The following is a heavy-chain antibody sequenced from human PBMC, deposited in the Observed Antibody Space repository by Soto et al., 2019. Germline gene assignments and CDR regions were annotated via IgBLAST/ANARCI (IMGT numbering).Heavy chain of an antibody. CDR3: ARALPRYCSSTSCYKGYYYYGMDV. Sequence: ASVKVSCKASGYTFTGYYMHWVRQAPGQGLEWMGWINPNSGGTNYAQKFQGRVTMTRDTSISTAYMELSRLRSDGTAVYYCARALPRYCSSTSCYKGYYYYGMDVWGQGTTVTVSS. CDR1: GYTFTGYY. D-gene: IGHD2-2*02. CDR2: INPNSGGT. V-gene: IGHV1-2*02. J-gene: IGHJ6*02.